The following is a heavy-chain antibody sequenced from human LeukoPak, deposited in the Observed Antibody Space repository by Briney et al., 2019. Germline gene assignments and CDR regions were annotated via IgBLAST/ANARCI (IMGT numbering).Heavy chain of an antibody. D-gene: IGHD1-26*01. CDR1: GFGVSTYE. J-gene: IGHJ4*02. CDR2: SGSGGDT. Sequence: GGSLRLSCAASGFGVSTYEMNWVRQAPGKGLEWVSVSGSGGDTYYVDSVKGRFTISRDNSRNTLYLQMNSLRAEDTAVYYCAKARGGTYRTYYFDYWGQGTLVTVSS. CDR3: AKARGGTYRTYYFDY. V-gene: IGHV3-23*01.